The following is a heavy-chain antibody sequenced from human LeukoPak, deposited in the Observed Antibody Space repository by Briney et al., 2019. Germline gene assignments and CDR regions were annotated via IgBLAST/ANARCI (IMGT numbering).Heavy chain of an antibody. CDR2: IGYDGSNK. CDR3: AKDPRNSSGWYGTYYFDY. CDR1: GFTFSSYA. D-gene: IGHD6-19*01. Sequence: GGSLRLSCAASGFTFSSYARHWVGKAPAKGLEGVAFIGYDGSNKYYADSVKGRFTISRDNSKNTLYLQMNSLRAEDTAVYYCAKDPRNSSGWYGTYYFDYWGQGTLVTVSS. V-gene: IGHV3-30*02. J-gene: IGHJ4*02.